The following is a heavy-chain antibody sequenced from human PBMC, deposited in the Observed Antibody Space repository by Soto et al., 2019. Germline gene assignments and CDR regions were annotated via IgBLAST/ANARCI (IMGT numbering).Heavy chain of an antibody. CDR2: INPILSMS. Sequence: QVQLVQSGADVQRPGSSVRVSCKASGDTFNFYTINWVRQAPGQGLQWMGRINPILSMSNYAPRFQGRVTMTADKSTNTAYMELSSLRSDDTAMYYCATSYGSGYRAFDSWGQGALVTVSS. CDR3: ATSYGSGYRAFDS. V-gene: IGHV1-69*02. D-gene: IGHD3-10*01. CDR1: GDTFNFYT. J-gene: IGHJ4*02.